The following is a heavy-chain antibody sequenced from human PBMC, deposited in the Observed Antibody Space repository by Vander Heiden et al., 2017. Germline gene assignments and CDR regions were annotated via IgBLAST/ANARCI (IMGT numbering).Heavy chain of an antibody. CDR1: GFTFSSYW. CDR2: IKQDGSEK. Sequence: EVQLVESGGGLVQPGGSLRLSCAASGFTFSSYWMSWVRQAPGKGLEWVANIKQDGSEKYYVDSVKGRFTISRDNAKNSLYLQMNSLRAEDTAVYYCARDGRRDSGSYYFLWGQGTLVTVSS. D-gene: IGHD1-26*01. J-gene: IGHJ4*02. CDR3: ARDGRRDSGSYYFL. V-gene: IGHV3-7*01.